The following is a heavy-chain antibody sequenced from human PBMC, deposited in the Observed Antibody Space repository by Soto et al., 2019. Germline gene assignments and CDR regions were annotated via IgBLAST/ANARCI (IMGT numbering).Heavy chain of an antibody. CDR1: GGTFSRYA. D-gene: IGHD3-16*01. V-gene: IGHV1-69*12. Sequence: QVQLVQSGAEVKKPGSSVKVSCKASGGTFSRYAISWVRQAPGQGLEWMGGIIAIFGTANYAQKFQGRVPITADQSPSTAYPELSSLTSDATAVSYSARASVFGGTYGMDVWGQGTAVTVYS. CDR2: IIAIFGTA. CDR3: ARASVFGGTYGMDV. J-gene: IGHJ6*02.